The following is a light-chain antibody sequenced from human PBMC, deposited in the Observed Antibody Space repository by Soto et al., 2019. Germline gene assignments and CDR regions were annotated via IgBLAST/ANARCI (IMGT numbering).Light chain of an antibody. J-gene: IGLJ2*01. CDR1: SSDVGGYNY. CDR2: EVS. CDR3: SSYTCSSTLV. V-gene: IGLV2-14*01. Sequence: QSALTQPASVSGSPGQSITISCTGTSSDVGGYNYVSWYQQHPGKAPKLMIYEVSNRPSGVSNRFFGSKSGITASLTISGLQAEDGANYYCSSYTCSSTLVFGGGTKVTVL.